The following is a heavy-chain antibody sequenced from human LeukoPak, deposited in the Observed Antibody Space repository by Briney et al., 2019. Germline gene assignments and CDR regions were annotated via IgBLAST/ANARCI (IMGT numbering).Heavy chain of an antibody. CDR3: ARTTEAHSWRTRYYDYYMDV. CDR1: GGSISSYY. Sequence: EPSETLSLTCTGSGGSISSYYWSWIRQPPGKGLEWIGYIYYSGSTNYNPSLKSRVTISVDTSKNQFSLKLSSVTAADTAVYYCARTTEAHSWRTRYYDYYMDVWGKGTTVTVSS. D-gene: IGHD6-13*01. J-gene: IGHJ6*03. V-gene: IGHV4-59*01. CDR2: IYYSGST.